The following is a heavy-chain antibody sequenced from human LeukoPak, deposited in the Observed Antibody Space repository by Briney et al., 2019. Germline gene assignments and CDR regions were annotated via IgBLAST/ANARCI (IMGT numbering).Heavy chain of an antibody. V-gene: IGHV4-59*01. J-gene: IGHJ4*02. CDR1: GGSISSYY. CDR3: ARVAAYGDYLIYYFDY. CDR2: IYYSGST. Sequence: SGTLSLTCTVSGGSISSYYWSWIRQPPGKGLEWIGYIYYSGSTNYNPSLKSRVTISVDTSKNQFSLKLSSGTAADTAVYYCARVAAYGDYLIYYFDYWGQGTLVTVSS. D-gene: IGHD4-17*01.